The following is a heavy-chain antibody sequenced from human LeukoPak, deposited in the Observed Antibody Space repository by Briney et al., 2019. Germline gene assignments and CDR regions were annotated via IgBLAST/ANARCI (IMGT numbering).Heavy chain of an antibody. D-gene: IGHD2-15*01. CDR3: ARGGYCSGGSCYHYYYYYGMDV. CDR2: INHSGST. CDR1: GGSISSSSYY. Sequence: PSETLSLTCTVSGGSISSSSYYWGWIRQPPGKGLEWIGEINHSGSTNYNPSLKSRVTISVDTSKNQFSLKLSSVTAADTAVYYCARGGYCSGGSCYHYYYYYGMDVWGQGTTVTVSS. V-gene: IGHV4-39*07. J-gene: IGHJ6*02.